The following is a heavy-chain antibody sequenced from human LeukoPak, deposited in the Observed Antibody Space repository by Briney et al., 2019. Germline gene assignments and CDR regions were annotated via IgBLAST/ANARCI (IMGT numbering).Heavy chain of an antibody. D-gene: IGHD3-9*01. CDR3: ARQRNYNLLTGYRRRYGMDV. CDR2: IYYSGNI. J-gene: IGHJ6*01. Sequence: SETLSLTCTVSGGSIDTTDYYWGWIREPPGKGLEWIGSIYYSGNIYSNLSHKSRVTMSVEMSKNQFSLKLSSVTAADTALYFCARQRNYNLLTGYRRRYGMDVWRQGTTVTVSS. V-gene: IGHV4-39*01. CDR1: GGSIDTTDYY.